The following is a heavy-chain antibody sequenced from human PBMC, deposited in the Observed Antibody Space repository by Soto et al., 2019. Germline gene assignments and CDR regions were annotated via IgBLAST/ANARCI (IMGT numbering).Heavy chain of an antibody. V-gene: IGHV3-7*03. Sequence: GGSLRLSCAASGFTFSSYWMSWVRQAPGKGLEWVANIKQDGSEKYYVDSVKGRFTISRDNAKNSLYLQMNSLRAEDTAVYYCARALNYYYYGMDVWGQGTTVTVSS. CDR3: ARALNYYYYGMDV. CDR2: IKQDGSEK. CDR1: GFTFSSYW. J-gene: IGHJ6*02.